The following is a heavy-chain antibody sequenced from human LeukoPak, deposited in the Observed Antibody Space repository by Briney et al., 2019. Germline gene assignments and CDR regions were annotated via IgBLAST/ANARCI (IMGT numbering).Heavy chain of an antibody. CDR1: GYTFTRYG. D-gene: IGHD2-15*01. CDR2: ISAYNGDT. CDR3: ARIYSAYFSFSEFDH. V-gene: IGHV1-18*01. J-gene: IGHJ4*02. Sequence: ASVKVSCKASGYTFTRYGFTWVRKAPGQGLEWMGWISAYNGDTDYPQEVQGRVTLTTDTSTTTTYMDLRNLRSDDTAAYYCARIYSAYFSFSEFDHWGQGTTVTVSS.